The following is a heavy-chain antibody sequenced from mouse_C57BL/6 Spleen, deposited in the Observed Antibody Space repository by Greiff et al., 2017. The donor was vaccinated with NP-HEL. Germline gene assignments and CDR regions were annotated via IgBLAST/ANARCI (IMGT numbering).Heavy chain of an antibody. V-gene: IGHV1-54*01. CDR2: INPGSGGT. J-gene: IGHJ2*01. CDR1: GYAFTNYL. Sequence: VQLQQSGAELVRPGTSVKVSCKASGYAFTNYLIEWVKQRPGQGLEWIGVINPGSGGTNYNEQFKGKATLTADKSSSTAYMQLSSLTSEDSAVYFWARWGAQAPFDYWGQGTTLTVSS. D-gene: IGHD3-2*02. CDR3: ARWGAQAPFDY.